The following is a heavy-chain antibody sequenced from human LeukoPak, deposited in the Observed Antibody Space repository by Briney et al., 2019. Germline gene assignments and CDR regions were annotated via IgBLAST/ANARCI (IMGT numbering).Heavy chain of an antibody. D-gene: IGHD3-22*01. Sequence: PGGSLRLSCAASGFTFSSYAMHWVRQASGKGLEWVAVISYDGSNKYYADSVKGRFTISRDNSKNTLYLQMNSLRAEDTAVYYCAREVHYYDSSGYAPYFDYWGQGTLVTVSS. CDR2: ISYDGSNK. J-gene: IGHJ4*02. CDR3: AREVHYYDSSGYAPYFDY. V-gene: IGHV3-30-3*01. CDR1: GFTFSSYA.